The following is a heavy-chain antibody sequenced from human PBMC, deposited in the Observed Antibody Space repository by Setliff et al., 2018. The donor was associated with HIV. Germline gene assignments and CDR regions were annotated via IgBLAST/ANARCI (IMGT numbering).Heavy chain of an antibody. V-gene: IGHV1-2*02. CDR1: GGTFSGHA. CDR3: ARVRGRGAYYFDY. D-gene: IGHD3-10*01. Sequence: ASVKVSCKAAGGTFSGHAINWVRQAPGQGLEWMGWISPNRGATNFAQKFLGRVTMTRDTSITTAYMELSGLTSDDTAVYFCARVRGRGAYYFDYWGRGTPVTVSS. J-gene: IGHJ4*01. CDR2: ISPNRGAT.